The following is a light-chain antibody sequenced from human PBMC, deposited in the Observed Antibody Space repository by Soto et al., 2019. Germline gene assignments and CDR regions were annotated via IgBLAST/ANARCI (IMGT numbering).Light chain of an antibody. J-gene: IGKJ5*01. Sequence: DIQMTQSPSSLSASVGDRVTITCLASQGISNYLAWFQQKPGRAPQSLIYAASRLPSGVPSRFSGHGSGTDFALTINRLPPEDFATYYCPHYDGYPQTFGQGTRVEI. CDR1: QGISNY. CDR2: AAS. CDR3: PHYDGYPQT. V-gene: IGKV1-16*01.